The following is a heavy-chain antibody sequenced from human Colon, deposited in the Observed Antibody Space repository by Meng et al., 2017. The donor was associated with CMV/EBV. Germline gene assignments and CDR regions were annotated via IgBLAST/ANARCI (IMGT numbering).Heavy chain of an antibody. CDR1: GFTFRDYS. J-gene: IGHJ4*02. CDR2: ISTRSSYI. D-gene: IGHD3-10*01. CDR3: ARDWGPTNWFADY. V-gene: IGHV3-21*01. Sequence: GGALEISCAVSGFTFRDYSMRRVRQAPGKGLEWVASISTRSSYIYYADSVKGRFTISRDNAKNLLYLQMNTLGAEDTAVYSCARDWGPTNWFADYWGQGTLVTVSS.